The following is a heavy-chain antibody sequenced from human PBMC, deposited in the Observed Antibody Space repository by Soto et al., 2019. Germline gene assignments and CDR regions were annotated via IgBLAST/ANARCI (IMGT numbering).Heavy chain of an antibody. CDR3: AIHRIWGQVEVPGNNWLDP. V-gene: IGHV4-39*01. D-gene: IGHD6-19*01. Sequence: SETLSLTCTVSGGSISSSSYYWGWIRQPPGKGLEWIGSIYYSGSTYYNPSLKSRVTISADTSKNEFSLKLSSVTAADTAVYHCAIHRIWGQVEVPGNNWLDPWGQGTPVTVSS. CDR1: GGSISSSSYY. J-gene: IGHJ5*02. CDR2: IYYSGST.